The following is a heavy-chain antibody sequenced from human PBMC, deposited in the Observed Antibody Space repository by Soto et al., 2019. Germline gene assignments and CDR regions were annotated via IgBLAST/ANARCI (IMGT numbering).Heavy chain of an antibody. CDR2: FGPEDGET. V-gene: IGHV1-24*01. Sequence: GASVKVSCKVSGYTLTELSMHWVRQAPGKGLEWMGGFGPEDGETIHAQKFQGRVTMTEDTSTDTAYMELSSLRSEDTAVYYCATTNWSNTSAFDIWGQGTMVTVSS. CDR1: GYTLTELS. CDR3: ATTNWSNTSAFDI. J-gene: IGHJ3*02. D-gene: IGHD2-2*02.